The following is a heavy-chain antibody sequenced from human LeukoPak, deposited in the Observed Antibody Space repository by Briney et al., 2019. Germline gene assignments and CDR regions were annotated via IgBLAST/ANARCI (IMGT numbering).Heavy chain of an antibody. CDR1: GFSLSTSGVG. J-gene: IGHJ4*02. D-gene: IGHD3-16*02. CDR2: IYWDDDK. Sequence: SGPTLVKPTQTLTLTCTFSGFSLSTSGVGVGWIRQPPGKALEWLALIYWDDDKHYSPSLKSRLTITKDTSKNQVVLTMTNMDPVDTATYYCAHGGPENYDYVWGSYRYPYYFDYWGQGTLVTVSS. CDR3: AHGGPENYDYVWGSYRYPYYFDY. V-gene: IGHV2-5*02.